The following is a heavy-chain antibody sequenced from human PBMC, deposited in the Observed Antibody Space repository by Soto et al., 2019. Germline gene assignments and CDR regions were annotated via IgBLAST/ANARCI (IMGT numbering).Heavy chain of an antibody. J-gene: IGHJ6*02. CDR3: AKPLYDSSGYYPPNMDV. V-gene: IGHV3-23*01. CDR1: GFTFSSYA. Sequence: GSLRLSCAASGFTFSSYAMSWVRQAPGKGLEWVSAISGSGGSTYYADSVKGRFTISRDNSKNTLYLQMNSLRAEDTAVYYCAKPLYDSSGYYPPNMDVWGQGTTVTVSS. CDR2: ISGSGGST. D-gene: IGHD3-22*01.